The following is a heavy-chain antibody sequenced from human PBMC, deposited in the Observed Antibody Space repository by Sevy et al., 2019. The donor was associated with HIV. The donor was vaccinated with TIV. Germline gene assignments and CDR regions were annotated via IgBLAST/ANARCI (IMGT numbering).Heavy chain of an antibody. Sequence: SETLSPTCTVSGGFISSYYWNWIRQPPGKGLEWIGYIYYSGNTNYNPSLKSRVTISLDMSKNQFSQKLSSVTAADTAVYYCATGVAAADNWFDPWGQGTLVTVSS. J-gene: IGHJ5*02. CDR3: ATGVAAADNWFDP. D-gene: IGHD6-13*01. CDR1: GGFISSYY. V-gene: IGHV4-59*01. CDR2: IYYSGNT.